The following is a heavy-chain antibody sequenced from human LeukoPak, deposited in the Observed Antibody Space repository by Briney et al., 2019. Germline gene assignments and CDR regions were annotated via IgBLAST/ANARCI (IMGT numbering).Heavy chain of an antibody. CDR3: AKRGVVIRVILVGFHKEAYYFDS. CDR1: GFTFSNFA. V-gene: IGHV3-23*01. Sequence: GGSLRLSCAASGFTFSNFAMTWVRQAPGKGLEWVSSITGSHGPTYNTDSVKGRFTISRDNSQNTLYLQMISLRAEDTAVYFCAKRGVVIRVILVGFHKEAYYFDSWGQGALVTVSS. D-gene: IGHD3-22*01. CDR2: ITGSHGPT. J-gene: IGHJ4*02.